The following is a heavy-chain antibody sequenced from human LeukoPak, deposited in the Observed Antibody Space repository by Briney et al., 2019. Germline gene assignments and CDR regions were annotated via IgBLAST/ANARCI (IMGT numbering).Heavy chain of an antibody. CDR1: GFTFSSYS. V-gene: IGHV3-21*01. J-gene: IGHJ5*02. D-gene: IGHD2-2*01. CDR2: ISSSSSYV. CDR3: ARAGCSSTSCKNWFDP. Sequence: GGSFRLSCAASGFTFSSYSMNWVRQAPGKGLEWVSSISSSSSYVYYADSVKGRFTISRDNAKNSLYLQMNSLRAEDTAVYYCARAGCSSTSCKNWFDPWGQGTLVTVSS.